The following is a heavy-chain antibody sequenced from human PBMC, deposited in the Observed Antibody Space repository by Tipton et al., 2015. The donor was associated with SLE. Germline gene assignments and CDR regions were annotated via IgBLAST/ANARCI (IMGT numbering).Heavy chain of an antibody. CDR1: GGSISSSSYY. J-gene: IGHJ4*02. D-gene: IGHD5-12*01. CDR3: ARRLTRYNGYDYFDY. CDR2: IDYSGST. Sequence: LRLSCSVSGGSISSSSYYRGWIRQPPGKGLEWIGSIDYSGSTYYNPSLKSRVTISVDTSKNQFSLKLSSVTAADTAVYYCARRLTRYNGYDYFDYWGQGTLVIVSS. V-gene: IGHV4-39*07.